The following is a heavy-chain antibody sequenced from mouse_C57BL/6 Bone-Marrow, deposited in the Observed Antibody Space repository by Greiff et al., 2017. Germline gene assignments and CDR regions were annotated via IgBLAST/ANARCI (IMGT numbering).Heavy chain of an antibody. Sequence: DVKLVESGGDLVKPGGSLKLSCAASGFTFSSYGMSWVRQTPDKRLEWVATISSGGSYTYYPDSVKGRFTISRDNAKNTLYLQMSSLKSEDTAMYYCARRETSFAYWGQGTLVTVSA. J-gene: IGHJ3*01. CDR2: ISSGGSYT. CDR3: ARRETSFAY. V-gene: IGHV5-6*02. CDR1: GFTFSSYG.